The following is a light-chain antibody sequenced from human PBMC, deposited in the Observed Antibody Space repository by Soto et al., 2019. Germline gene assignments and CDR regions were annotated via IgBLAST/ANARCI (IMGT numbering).Light chain of an antibody. CDR2: AAS. CDR1: QSINSY. Sequence: DIQMTQSPSSLSASVGDRVTMTWRASQSINSYLNWYQQKPGKAPKLLIYAASSLQSGVPSRFSGSGSGTDFTLTISSLQPEDFATYYGQQSYTTPITFGQGTRLEIK. J-gene: IGKJ5*01. CDR3: QQSYTTPIT. V-gene: IGKV1-39*01.